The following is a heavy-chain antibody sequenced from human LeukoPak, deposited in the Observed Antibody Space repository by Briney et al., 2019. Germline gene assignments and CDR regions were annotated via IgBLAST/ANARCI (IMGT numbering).Heavy chain of an antibody. J-gene: IGHJ3*02. CDR1: GFTFSTYA. D-gene: IGHD1-26*01. V-gene: IGHV3-30-3*01. CDR2: TSYDGGNK. CDR3: ASSGSHNAFDI. Sequence: GRSPRLSCAASGFTFSTYAMHWVRQAPGKGLEWVAVTSYDGGNKYYADSVKGRFTISRDNSKNTLYLQMNSLRSEDTAVYYCASSGSHNAFDIRGQGTMVTVSS.